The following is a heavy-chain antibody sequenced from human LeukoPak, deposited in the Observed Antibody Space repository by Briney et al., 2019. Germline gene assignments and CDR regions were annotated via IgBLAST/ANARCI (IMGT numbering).Heavy chain of an antibody. D-gene: IGHD1-26*01. Sequence: SETLSLTCTVSGGSIRSYYWSWLRQPPGKGLEWVGYLYYSGSTNYNPSLKSRVTISVDTSKNQFSLKLSSVTAADTAVYYCTSGSYSFYYMDVWGKGTTVTVSS. CDR2: LYYSGST. CDR3: TSGSYSFYYMDV. CDR1: GGSIRSYY. V-gene: IGHV4-59*01. J-gene: IGHJ6*03.